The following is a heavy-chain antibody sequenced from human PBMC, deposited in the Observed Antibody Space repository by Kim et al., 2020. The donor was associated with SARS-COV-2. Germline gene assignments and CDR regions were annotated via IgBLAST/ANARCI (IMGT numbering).Heavy chain of an antibody. Sequence: GGSLRLSCAASGFTFTDYAMTWVRQAPGKGLEWVSGISASGGSTYYPDSVKGRFIISRDNSKNTVNLHMNSLRVEDTAVYYCAKDRLRGISGTGEFDFWGQGTLVTVSS. CDR2: ISASGGST. D-gene: IGHD1-20*01. J-gene: IGHJ4*02. CDR1: GFTFTDYA. CDR3: AKDRLRGISGTGEFDF. V-gene: IGHV3-23*01.